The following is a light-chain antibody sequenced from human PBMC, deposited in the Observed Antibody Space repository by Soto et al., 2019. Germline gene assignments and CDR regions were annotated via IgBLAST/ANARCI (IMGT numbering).Light chain of an antibody. CDR2: EVS. Sequence: ALAQPASVSGSPGQSIAISCTGTSSDVGGYNYVSWYQQHPGKAPKLLISEVSIRPSGVSDRFSGSKSGNTASLTISGLQTEDEADYYCSSFTSAYTFVFGSGTKVTVL. CDR1: SSDVGGYNY. V-gene: IGLV2-14*01. CDR3: SSFTSAYTFV. J-gene: IGLJ1*01.